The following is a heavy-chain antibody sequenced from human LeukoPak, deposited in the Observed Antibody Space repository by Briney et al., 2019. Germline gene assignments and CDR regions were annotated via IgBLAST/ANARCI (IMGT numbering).Heavy chain of an antibody. Sequence: PGGSPRLSCAASGFTFSSYAMTWVRQAPGKGLEWVSGISGSGGNTWYADSVKGRFTISRDNSRNTVSLQMNTLRAEDTAVYYCAKDAVGAIAYFDYWGQGTLVTVSS. J-gene: IGHJ4*02. CDR2: ISGSGGNT. D-gene: IGHD1-26*01. CDR3: AKDAVGAIAYFDY. CDR1: GFTFSSYA. V-gene: IGHV3-23*01.